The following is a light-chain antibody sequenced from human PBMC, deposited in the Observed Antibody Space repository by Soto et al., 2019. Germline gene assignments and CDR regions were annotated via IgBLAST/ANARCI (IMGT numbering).Light chain of an antibody. Sequence: EIVLTQSPGTLSLSPGERATLSCRASQSGSDSYLAWYQQKPGQPPRLLIVGSFARATGIPARFSGSGSGSEFTLTISGLQSEDFAVYYCQQYNDRPPITFGQGTRLEIK. CDR2: GSF. CDR1: QSGSDSY. CDR3: QQYNDRPPIT. V-gene: IGKV3-15*01. J-gene: IGKJ5*01.